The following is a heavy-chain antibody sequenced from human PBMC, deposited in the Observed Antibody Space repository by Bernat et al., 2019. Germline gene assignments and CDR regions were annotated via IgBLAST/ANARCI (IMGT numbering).Heavy chain of an antibody. V-gene: IGHV4-38-2*02. CDR3: ARDWSSGGDSDHRYYYYYYMDV. Sequence: QVQLQESGPGLVKPSETLSLTCAVSGYSISSGYYWGWIRQPPGKGLEWIGSIYHSGSTYYNPSLKSRVTISVDTSKNQFSLKLSSVTAADTAVYYCARDWSSGGDSDHRYYYYYYMDVWGKGTTVTVSS. J-gene: IGHJ6*03. D-gene: IGHD3-16*01. CDR1: GYSISSGYY. CDR2: IYHSGST.